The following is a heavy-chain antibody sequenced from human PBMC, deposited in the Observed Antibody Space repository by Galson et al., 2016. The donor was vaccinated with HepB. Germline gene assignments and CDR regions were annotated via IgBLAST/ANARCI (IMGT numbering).Heavy chain of an antibody. D-gene: IGHD6-6*01. V-gene: IGHV3-48*01. J-gene: IGHJ5*01. CDR1: GFTFSTYS. CDR3: ARQGHPRAWLVFDC. CDR2: ISSSSSAI. Sequence: SLRLSCAASGFTFSTYSMNWVRQAPGKGLEWVSYISSSSSAIYYADSVKGRFTISRDNSKNTLYLQMNSLRAEDTAVYYCARQGHPRAWLVFDCWGQGTLATVSS.